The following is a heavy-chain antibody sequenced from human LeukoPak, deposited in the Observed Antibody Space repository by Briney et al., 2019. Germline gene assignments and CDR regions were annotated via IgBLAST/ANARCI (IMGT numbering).Heavy chain of an antibody. V-gene: IGHV4-38-2*02. CDR3: ARRRNYGGNSGGLDY. Sequence: SETLSLTCTVSGYSISSGYFWGWIRQPPGKGLEWIGSIYHSGSTYYNPSLKSRVSISVDTSKNQFSLKLSSVTAADTAVYYCARRRNYGGNSGGLDYWGQGTLVTVSS. CDR2: IYHSGST. J-gene: IGHJ4*02. CDR1: GYSISSGYF. D-gene: IGHD4-23*01.